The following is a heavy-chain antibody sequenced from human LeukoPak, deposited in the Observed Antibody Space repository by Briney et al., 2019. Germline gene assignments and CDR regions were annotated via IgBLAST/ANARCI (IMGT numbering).Heavy chain of an antibody. CDR2: TWYRSNWYN. D-gene: IGHD2-21*01. V-gene: IGHV6-1*01. CDR3: ARSIEHFDY. Sequence: SQTLSLTCGISGVSVSSNCATWDWIRQSPSRGLEWLGRTWYRSNWYNDSALSVRSRITINPDTSKNQFSLQLHSVTPEDTAVYYCARSIEHFDYWGQGTLVTVSS. CDR1: GVSVSSNCAT. J-gene: IGHJ4*02.